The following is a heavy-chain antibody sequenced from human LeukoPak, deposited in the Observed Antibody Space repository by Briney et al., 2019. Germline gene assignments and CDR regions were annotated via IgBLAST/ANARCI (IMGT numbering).Heavy chain of an antibody. D-gene: IGHD5-12*01. CDR3: ARDSAEYSGYGYVGFGY. CDR2: INPNSGGT. CDR1: GYTFTGYY. Sequence: ASVKVSCKASGYTFTGYYMHWVRQAPGQGLEWMGWINPNSGGTNYAQKLQGRVTMTTDTSTSTAYMELRSLRSDGTAVYYCARDSAEYSGYGYVGFGYWGQGTLVAVSS. J-gene: IGHJ4*02. V-gene: IGHV1-2*02.